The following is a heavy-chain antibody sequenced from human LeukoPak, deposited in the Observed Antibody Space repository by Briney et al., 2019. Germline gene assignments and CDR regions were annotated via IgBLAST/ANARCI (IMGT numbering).Heavy chain of an antibody. CDR3: AKDLAGPRNYYYYGMDV. CDR2: ISYDGSNK. CDR1: GFTFSSYG. J-gene: IGHJ6*02. V-gene: IGHV3-30*18. Sequence: GGSLRLSCAASGFTFSSYGMHWVRQAPGKGLEWVAVISYDGSNKYYADSVKGRFTISRDNSKNALYLQMNSLRAEDTAVYYCAKDLAGPRNYYYYGMDVWGQGTTVTVSS. D-gene: IGHD1-14*01.